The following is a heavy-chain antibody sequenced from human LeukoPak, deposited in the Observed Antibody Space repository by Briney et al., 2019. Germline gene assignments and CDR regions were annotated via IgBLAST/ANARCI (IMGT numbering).Heavy chain of an antibody. V-gene: IGHV3-23*01. CDR3: AKWELMVRGGYYFDY. J-gene: IGHJ4*02. CDR1: GFTVSSNY. Sequence: AGGSLRLSCAASGFTVSSNYMSWVRQAPGKGLEWVSAISGSGGSTYYADSVKGRFTISRDNSKNTLYLQMNSLRAEDTAVYYCAKWELMVRGGYYFDYWGQGTLVTVSS. CDR2: ISGSGGST. D-gene: IGHD3-10*01.